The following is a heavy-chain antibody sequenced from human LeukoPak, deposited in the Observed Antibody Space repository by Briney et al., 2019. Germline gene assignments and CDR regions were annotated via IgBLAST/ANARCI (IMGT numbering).Heavy chain of an antibody. D-gene: IGHD2-15*01. CDR1: GFTFSNYG. CDR3: AKGVVAATNAAYYGMDV. J-gene: IGHJ6*02. CDR2: ISYDESDK. Sequence: PGRSLRLSCAASGFTFSNYGMHWVRQAPGKGLELVAVISYDESDKYYADSVKGRFTISRDNSKNTLYLQMNSLRPEDTAVYYCAKGVVAATNAAYYGMDVWGQGTTVTVSS. V-gene: IGHV3-30*18.